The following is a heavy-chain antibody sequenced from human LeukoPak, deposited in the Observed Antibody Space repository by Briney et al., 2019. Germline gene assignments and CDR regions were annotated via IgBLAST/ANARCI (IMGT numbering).Heavy chain of an antibody. V-gene: IGHV3-33*06. CDR3: AKGDSPDPFEY. CDR2: IWYDGSNQ. J-gene: IGHJ4*02. CDR1: GFTFSSYG. Sequence: PGRSLRLSCTASGFTFSSYGMHWVRQAPGKGLEWVAVIWYDGSNQQYADSVKGRFTISRDNSGNTVFLQMNSLRPEGTAVYYCAKGDSPDPFEYWGLGTLVTVSS. D-gene: IGHD3-22*01.